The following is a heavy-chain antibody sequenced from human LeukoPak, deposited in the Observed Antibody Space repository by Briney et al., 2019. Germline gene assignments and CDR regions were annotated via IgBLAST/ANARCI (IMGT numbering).Heavy chain of an antibody. CDR2: ISSSASTI. CDR3: ARDEYYYDSSGYSWFDP. J-gene: IGHJ5*02. D-gene: IGHD3-22*01. CDR1: GFTFSDYY. Sequence: GGSLRLSCAASGFTFSDYYMSWIRQAPGKGLEWLSYISSSASTIYYADSVKGRFTISRDNAKNSLYLQMNSLRAEDTAVYYCARDEYYYDSSGYSWFDPWGQGTLVTVSS. V-gene: IGHV3-11*04.